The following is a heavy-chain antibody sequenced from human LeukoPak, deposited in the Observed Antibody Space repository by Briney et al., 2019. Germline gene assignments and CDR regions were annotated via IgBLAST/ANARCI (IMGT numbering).Heavy chain of an antibody. CDR1: GHTFANYA. CDR3: AREDYYDSSGYGFDY. V-gene: IGHV1-3*04. J-gene: IGHJ4*02. Sequence: GASVKVSCKASGHTFANYAMHWVRQAPGQSLEWMGWINSANGNTKYSQKFQGRVTITRDTSASTAYMELSSLRSEDTAVYYCAREDYYDSSGYGFDYWGQGTLVTVSS. D-gene: IGHD3-22*01. CDR2: INSANGNT.